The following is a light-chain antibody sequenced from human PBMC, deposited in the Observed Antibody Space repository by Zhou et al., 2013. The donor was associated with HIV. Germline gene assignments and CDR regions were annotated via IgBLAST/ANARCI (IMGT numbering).Light chain of an antibody. CDR2: RAS. V-gene: IGKV3-20*01. J-gene: IGKJ1*01. Sequence: EIMLTQSPGTLSLSPGERATLSCRASQSVINNDLAWYLLKPGQAPRLLIFRASRRATGISDRFSGSGSGTDFTLTISNLEPEDFAMYYCQQYGSSPATFGLGTKVDIK. CDR1: QSVINND. CDR3: QQYGSSPAT.